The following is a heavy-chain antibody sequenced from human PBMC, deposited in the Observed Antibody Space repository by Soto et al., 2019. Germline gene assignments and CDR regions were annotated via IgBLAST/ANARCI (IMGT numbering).Heavy chain of an antibody. CDR1: GGPITSSAHY. CDR3: ARVVTIHDAFDI. J-gene: IGHJ3*02. CDR2: IYFSETT. Sequence: QVQLQESGPGLVQPSQTLSLTCTVSGGPITSSAHYWSWIRQHPGKGLEWIGYIYFSETTYYNPSHKSRATIPMDTSKKQFSLKLTSVTAADTAMYYCARVVTIHDAFDIWGQGTLVTVSS. D-gene: IGHD3-3*01. V-gene: IGHV4-31*03.